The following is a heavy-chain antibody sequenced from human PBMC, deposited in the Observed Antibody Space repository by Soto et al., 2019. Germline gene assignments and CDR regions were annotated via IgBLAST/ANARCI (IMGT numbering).Heavy chain of an antibody. Sequence: PSETLSLTCAVYGGSFSGYYWSWIRQPPGKGLEWIGEINHSGSTNYNPSLKSRVTISVDTSKNQFSLKLSSVTAADTAVYYCAREGLDLYHYFDYWGQGTLVTAPQ. CDR3: AREGLDLYHYFDY. CDR1: GGSFSGYY. V-gene: IGHV4-34*01. J-gene: IGHJ4*02. CDR2: INHSGST. D-gene: IGHD1-7*01.